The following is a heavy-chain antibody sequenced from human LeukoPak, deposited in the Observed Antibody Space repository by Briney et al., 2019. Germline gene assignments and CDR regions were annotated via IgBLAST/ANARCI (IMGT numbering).Heavy chain of an antibody. CDR3: AREGGSIAVAGP. V-gene: IGHV4-34*01. CDR1: GGSFSGYY. J-gene: IGHJ5*02. CDR2: INHSGST. D-gene: IGHD6-19*01. Sequence: PSETLSLTCAVYGGSFSGYYWSWIRQPPGKGLEWIGEINHSGSTNYNPSLKSRVTISVDTSKNQFPLKLSSVTAADTAVYYCAREGGSIAVAGPWGQGTLVTVSS.